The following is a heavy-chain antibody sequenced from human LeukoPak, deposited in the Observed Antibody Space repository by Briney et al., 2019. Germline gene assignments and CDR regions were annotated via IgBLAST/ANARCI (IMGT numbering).Heavy chain of an antibody. Sequence: GGSLRLSCAASGFTFSSYSMNWVRQAPGKGLEWVSSISSSSSYIYYADSVKGRFTISRDNAKNSLYLQMNSLRAEDTAVYYCARTPHSGSYRVDCWGQGTLVTVSS. CDR2: ISSSSSYI. V-gene: IGHV3-21*01. CDR3: ARTPHSGSYRVDC. CDR1: GFTFSSYS. D-gene: IGHD1-26*01. J-gene: IGHJ4*02.